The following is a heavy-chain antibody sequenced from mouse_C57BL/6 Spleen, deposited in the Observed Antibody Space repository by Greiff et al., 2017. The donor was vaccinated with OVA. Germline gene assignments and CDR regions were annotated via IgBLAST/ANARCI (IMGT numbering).Heavy chain of an antibody. CDR2: IDPSDSYT. V-gene: IGHV1-69*01. CDR3: ARSYTAQAPFAY. Sequence: VRLQQPGAELVMPGASVKLSCKASGYTFTSYWMHWVKQRPGQGLEWIGEIDPSDSYTNYNQKFKGKSTLTVDKSSSTAYMQLSSLTSEDSAVYYCARSYTAQAPFAYWGQGTLVTVSA. CDR1: GYTFTSYW. D-gene: IGHD3-2*02. J-gene: IGHJ3*01.